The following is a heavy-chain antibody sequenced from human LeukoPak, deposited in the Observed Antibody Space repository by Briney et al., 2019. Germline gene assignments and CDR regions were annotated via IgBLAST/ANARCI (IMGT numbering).Heavy chain of an antibody. Sequence: GESLEISCKGYGYSFSRNWIGWVRQMPGKGLEWMGIIYPADSDTRYSPSFQGQVTISADKSISTAFLQWSSLKASDTAMYYCARPGTTGTTIWGQGTLVTVSS. CDR1: GYSFSRNW. V-gene: IGHV5-51*01. CDR2: IYPADSDT. J-gene: IGHJ4*02. D-gene: IGHD1-1*01. CDR3: ARPGTTGTTI.